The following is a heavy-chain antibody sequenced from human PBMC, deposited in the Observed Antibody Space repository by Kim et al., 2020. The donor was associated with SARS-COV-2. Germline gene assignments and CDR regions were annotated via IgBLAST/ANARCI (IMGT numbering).Heavy chain of an antibody. D-gene: IGHD6-6*01. CDR3: AKDRSPDILEYSSSPGIGSSDY. V-gene: IGHV3-9*01. J-gene: IGHJ4*02. Sequence: GGSLRLSCAASGFTFDDYAMHWVRQAPGKGLEWVSGISWNSGSIGYADSVKGRFTISRDNAKNSLYLQMNSLRAEDTALYYCAKDRSPDILEYSSSPGIGSSDYWGQGTLVTVSS. CDR2: ISWNSGSI. CDR1: GFTFDDYA.